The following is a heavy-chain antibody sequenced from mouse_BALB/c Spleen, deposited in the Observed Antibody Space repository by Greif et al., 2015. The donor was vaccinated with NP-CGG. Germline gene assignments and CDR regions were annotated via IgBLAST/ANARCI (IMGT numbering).Heavy chain of an antibody. CDR3: ARAGTSGGYWYFDV. CDR2: IWSGGST. J-gene: IGHJ1*01. D-gene: IGHD4-1*01. Sequence: QVQLQQSGPGLVQPSQSLSITCTVSGFSLTSYGVHWVRQSPGKGLEWLGVIWSGGSTHYNAAFISRLSISKDNSKSXFFFKMNSLQANETAIYYCARAGTSGGYWYFDVWGAGTTVTVSS. V-gene: IGHV2-2*02. CDR1: GFSLTSYG.